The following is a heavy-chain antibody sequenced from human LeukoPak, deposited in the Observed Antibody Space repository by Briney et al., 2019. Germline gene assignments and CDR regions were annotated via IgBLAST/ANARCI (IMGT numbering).Heavy chain of an antibody. CDR3: AKGSIAAAGPFDY. D-gene: IGHD6-13*01. CDR1: GFTFSGYW. V-gene: IGHV3-74*01. J-gene: IGHJ4*02. CDR2: INSDGSST. Sequence: GGSLRLSCAASGFTFSGYWMHWVRQAPGKGLVWVSRINSDGSSTSYADSVKGRFTISRDNSKNTLYLQMNSLRAEDTAVYYCAKGSIAAAGPFDYWGQGTLVTVSS.